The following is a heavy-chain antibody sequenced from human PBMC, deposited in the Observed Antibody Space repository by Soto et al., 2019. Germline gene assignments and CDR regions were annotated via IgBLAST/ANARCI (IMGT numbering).Heavy chain of an antibody. V-gene: IGHV4-59*01. CDR1: GGSISSYY. CDR2: IYYSGTT. J-gene: IGHJ4*02. CDR3: VRSNSFDY. Sequence: NPSETLSLTCTVSGGSISSYYWGWIRQPPGKGLEWIGFIYYSGTTNYNPSLKSRVTISVDTSKNQFSLKLGSVTAADTAVYYCVRSNSFDYWGQGTLVTVSS.